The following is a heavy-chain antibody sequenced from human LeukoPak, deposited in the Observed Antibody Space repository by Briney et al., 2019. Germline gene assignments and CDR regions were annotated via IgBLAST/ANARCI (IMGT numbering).Heavy chain of an antibody. CDR1: GFIFTSYS. D-gene: IGHD4-17*01. V-gene: IGHV3-48*01. CDR3: ARQRAGFTVTTSDH. J-gene: IGHJ4*02. CDR2: ISSSSSTI. Sequence: TGGSLRLSCAASGFIFTSYSMNWVRQAPGKGLEWVSYISSSSSTIYYADSVKGRFTISRDNAKNSLYLQMNSLRAEDTAVYYCARQRAGFTVTTSDHWGQGTLVTVSS.